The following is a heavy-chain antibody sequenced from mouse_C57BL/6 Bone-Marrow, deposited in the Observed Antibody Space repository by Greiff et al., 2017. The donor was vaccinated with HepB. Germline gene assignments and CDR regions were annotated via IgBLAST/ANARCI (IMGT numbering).Heavy chain of an antibody. CDR3: AKKKSPWYFDV. V-gene: IGHV2-5*01. J-gene: IGHJ1*03. Sequence: VQRVESGPGLVQPSQSLSITCTVSGFSLTSYGVHWVRQSPGKGLEWLGVIWRGGSTDYNAAFMSRLSITKDNSKSQVFFKMNSLQADDTAIYYCAKKKSPWYFDVWGTGTTVTVSS. CDR2: IWRGGST. CDR1: GFSLTSYG.